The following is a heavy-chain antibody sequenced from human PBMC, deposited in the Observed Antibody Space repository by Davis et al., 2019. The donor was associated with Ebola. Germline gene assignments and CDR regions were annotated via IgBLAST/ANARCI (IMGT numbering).Heavy chain of an antibody. Sequence: SETLSLTCTVSGGSISSHYWSWIRQPPGKGLEWIGYIYYSGSTNYNPSLKSRVTISVDTSKNQFSLKLSSVTAADTAVYYCARDDSYGHGYFDLWGRGTLVTVSS. D-gene: IGHD5-18*01. CDR3: ARDDSYGHGYFDL. V-gene: IGHV4-59*11. J-gene: IGHJ2*01. CDR1: GGSISSHY. CDR2: IYYSGST.